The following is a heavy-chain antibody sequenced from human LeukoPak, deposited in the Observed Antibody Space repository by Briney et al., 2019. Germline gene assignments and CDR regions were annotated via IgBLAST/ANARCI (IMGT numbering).Heavy chain of an antibody. V-gene: IGHV4-39*01. CDR2: IYYSGST. Sequence: GSLRLSCAASGFTFSSYAMSWIRQPPGKGLEWIGSIYYSGSTNYNPSLKSRVTISVDTSKNQFSLKLSSVTAADTAVYYCARRTILTGSDYWGQGTLVTVSS. CDR1: GFTFSSYA. CDR3: ARRTILTGSDY. D-gene: IGHD3-9*01. J-gene: IGHJ4*02.